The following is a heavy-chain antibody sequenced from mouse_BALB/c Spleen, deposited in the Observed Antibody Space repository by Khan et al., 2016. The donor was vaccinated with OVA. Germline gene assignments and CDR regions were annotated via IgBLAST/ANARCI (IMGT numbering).Heavy chain of an antibody. CDR3: ARTARIKY. J-gene: IGHJ2*01. CDR2: ISYSGST. Sequence: EVQLQESGPGLVKPSQSLSLTCTVTGYSITSSYGWNWIRQFPGNKLEWMGYISYSGSTNYNPSLKSRISITRDTSKNQFFLQLNSVTTEDTATXYCARTARIKYWGQGTTLTVSS. D-gene: IGHD1-2*01. V-gene: IGHV3-2*02. CDR1: GYSITSSYG.